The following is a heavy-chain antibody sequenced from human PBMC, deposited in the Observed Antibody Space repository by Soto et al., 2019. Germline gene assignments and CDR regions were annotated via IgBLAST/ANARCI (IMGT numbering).Heavy chain of an antibody. CDR1: GGSISGSYYY. D-gene: IGHD1-20*01. V-gene: IGHV4-39*01. Sequence: NPSETLSLTCAVSGGSISGSYYYWGWLRQSPGRGPELIESVFYTGFTSYNPSLESRVFVSVDTSKNQFSLKVSAVTAEETAVYYCASSQKGYNWNYFDHWGQGALVTVSS. CDR3: ASSQKGYNWNYFDH. J-gene: IGHJ4*02. CDR2: VFYTGFT.